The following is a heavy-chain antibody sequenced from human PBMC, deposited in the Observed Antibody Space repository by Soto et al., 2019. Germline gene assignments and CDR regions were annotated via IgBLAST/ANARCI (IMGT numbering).Heavy chain of an antibody. Sequence: SETLSLTCTVSGGSISRYYWSWIRQPPGKGLEWIGYIYYSGSANYNPSLKSRVTISVDTSKNQFSLKLSSVTAADTAVYYCARHATMVRRPNNWFDPWGQATLVTVST. J-gene: IGHJ5*02. CDR3: ARHATMVRRPNNWFDP. CDR2: IYYSGSA. CDR1: GGSISRYY. V-gene: IGHV4-59*08. D-gene: IGHD3-10*01.